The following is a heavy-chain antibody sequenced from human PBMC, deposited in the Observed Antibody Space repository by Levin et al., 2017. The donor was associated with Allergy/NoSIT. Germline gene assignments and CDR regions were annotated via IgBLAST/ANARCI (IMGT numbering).Heavy chain of an antibody. D-gene: IGHD2-15*01. CDR3: AKDTPGGSCNSILPCNVFDY. J-gene: IGHJ4*02. Sequence: GESLKISCAASGFTFSTLAMSWVRQAPGKGLEWVSAISTSGASTYYADSVKGRFTISRDNSKNTLYLQMDSLRADDTAVYYCAKDTPGGSCNSILPCNVFDYWGQGTLVTVSS. CDR2: ISTSGAST. CDR1: GFTFSTLA. V-gene: IGHV3-23*01.